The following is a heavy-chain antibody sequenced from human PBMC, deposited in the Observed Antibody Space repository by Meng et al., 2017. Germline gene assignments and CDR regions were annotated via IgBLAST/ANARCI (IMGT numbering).Heavy chain of an antibody. V-gene: IGHV1-18*01. CDR1: GYTSASYG. D-gene: IGHD6-19*01. CDR2: ISAYNGNT. J-gene: IGHJ4*02. CDR3: ARDKSSGWRTNDY. Sequence: ASVKVSCKASGYTSASYGISWVRQAPGQGLEWMGWISAYNGNTNYAQKLQGRVTMTTDASTSTAYMELRSLRSDDTAVYYCARDKSSGWRTNDYWGQGTLVTVSS.